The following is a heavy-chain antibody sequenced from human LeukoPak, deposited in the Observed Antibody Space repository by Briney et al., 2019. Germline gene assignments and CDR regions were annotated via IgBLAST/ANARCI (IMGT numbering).Heavy chain of an antibody. CDR2: ISAYNGNT. V-gene: IGHV1-18*01. CDR1: GYTFTSYG. J-gene: IGHJ3*02. D-gene: IGHD3-9*01. CDR3: AGDRVWYYDILTGYPTLDAFDI. Sequence: ASVKVSCKASGYTFTSYGISWVRQAPGQGLEWMGWISAYNGNTNYAQKLQGRVTMTTDTSTSTAYMELRSLRSDDTAVYYCAGDRVWYYDILTGYPTLDAFDIWGQGTMVTVSS.